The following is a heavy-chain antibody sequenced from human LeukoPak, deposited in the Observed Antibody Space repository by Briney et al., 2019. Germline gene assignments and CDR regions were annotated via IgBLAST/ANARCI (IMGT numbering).Heavy chain of an antibody. Sequence: VASVKVSCKASGYTFTGYYMHWVRQAPGQGLEWMGWINPNSGGTNYAQKFQGRVTMTRDTSISTAYMELSRLRSDDTAVYYCARDLCSSTSCSSPGPYYYYGMDVWGQGTTVTVSS. CDR3: ARDLCSSTSCSSPGPYYYYGMDV. J-gene: IGHJ6*02. CDR1: GYTFTGYY. CDR2: INPNSGGT. V-gene: IGHV1-2*02. D-gene: IGHD2-2*01.